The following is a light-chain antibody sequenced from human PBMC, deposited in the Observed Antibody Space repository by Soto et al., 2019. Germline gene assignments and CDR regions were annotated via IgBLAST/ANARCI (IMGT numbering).Light chain of an antibody. CDR1: QAIRND. V-gene: IGKV1-6*01. CDR2: AAS. Sequence: AIQMTQSPSSLSASVGDRVTITCRASQAIRNDVAWYQQKAGKAPKLLIAAASILQSGVPSRFSGRGSGTDFTLTISSLQSEYLGTYYCLQDYNYPWTFGQGTKVAIK. J-gene: IGKJ1*01. CDR3: LQDYNYPWT.